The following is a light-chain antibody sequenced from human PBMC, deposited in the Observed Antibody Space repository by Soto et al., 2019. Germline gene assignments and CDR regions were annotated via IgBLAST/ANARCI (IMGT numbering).Light chain of an antibody. CDR3: QQSYSTPLT. Sequence: EIQMTQSPSSLSASVGDRLTIACRASQSIGYYLNWYQQKPGKAPQLLIYAASNLQSGVPSRFSGSGSGTDFTLTISSLQPEDFATYYCQQSYSTPLTFGPGTRLEIK. J-gene: IGKJ5*01. V-gene: IGKV1-39*01. CDR1: QSIGYY. CDR2: AAS.